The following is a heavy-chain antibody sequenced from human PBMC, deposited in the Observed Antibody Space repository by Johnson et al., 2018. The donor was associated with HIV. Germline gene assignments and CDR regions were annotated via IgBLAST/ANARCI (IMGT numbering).Heavy chain of an antibody. V-gene: IGHV3-15*01. D-gene: IGHD2-15*01. J-gene: IGHJ3*02. CDR3: TTPGDRWYTLVGEAAFDI. Sequence: VQLVESGGGLVQPGGSLKLSCVASGFTFTNAWMSWVRQAPGKGLEWVGRIKSVSDDETKDYGSPVKGRFTISREYSSNTLYLQMNGLKTEDTAVDYCTTPGDRWYTLVGEAAFDIWGQGTMVTVSS. CDR2: IKSVSDDETK. CDR1: GFTFTNAW.